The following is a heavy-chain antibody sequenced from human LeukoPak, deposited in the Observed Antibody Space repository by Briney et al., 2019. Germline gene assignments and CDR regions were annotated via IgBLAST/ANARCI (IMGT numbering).Heavy chain of an antibody. CDR1: GYTFTSYG. J-gene: IGHJ4*02. Sequence: EASVKVSCKASGYTFTSYGISWVRQAPGQGLEWMGWMNPSSGNTVYAQKFQGRVTMTRNTSISTAYMELSSLRSEDTAVYYCARGRGYSYGYLDYWGQGTLVTVSS. D-gene: IGHD5-18*01. V-gene: IGHV1-8*02. CDR2: MNPSSGNT. CDR3: ARGRGYSYGYLDY.